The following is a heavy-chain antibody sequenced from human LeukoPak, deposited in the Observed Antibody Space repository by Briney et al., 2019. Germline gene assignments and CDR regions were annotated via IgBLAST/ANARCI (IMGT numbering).Heavy chain of an antibody. Sequence: PGGSLRLSCAASGFTFSSYWMHWVRQAPGKGLVWVSRINSDGSSTSYADSVKGRFTISRDNAKNTLYLQMNSLRAEDTAVYYCYSTMAPRYGMDVWGQGTTVTVSS. D-gene: IGHD4/OR15-4a*01. CDR3: YSTMAPRYGMDV. J-gene: IGHJ6*02. CDR1: GFTFSSYW. V-gene: IGHV3-74*01. CDR2: INSDGSST.